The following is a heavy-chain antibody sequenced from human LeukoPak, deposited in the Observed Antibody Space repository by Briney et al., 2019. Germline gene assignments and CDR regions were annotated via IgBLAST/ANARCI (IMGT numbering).Heavy chain of an antibody. Sequence: GGSLRLSCAASGFTFSDYYMSWIRQAPGKGLEWVSYISSSSSYTSYADSVKARFTISRDNAKNTLYLQMNSLRAEDTALYYCARAPYTTGRSFYFDSWGQGTLVTVSS. CDR2: ISSSSSYT. J-gene: IGHJ4*02. D-gene: IGHD2-2*02. V-gene: IGHV3-11*06. CDR3: ARAPYTTGRSFYFDS. CDR1: GFTFSDYY.